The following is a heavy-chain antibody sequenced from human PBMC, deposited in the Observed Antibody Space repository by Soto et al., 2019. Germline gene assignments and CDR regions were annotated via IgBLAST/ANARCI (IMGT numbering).Heavy chain of an antibody. V-gene: IGHV1-69*13. J-gene: IGHJ4*02. CDR3: AKEIAVARRYYFDY. CDR1: GGTFSSYA. CDR2: IIPIFGTA. Sequence: SVKVSCKASGGTFSSYAISWVRQAPGQGLEWMGGIIPIFGTANYAQKFQGRVTITADESTSTAYMELSSLRSEDTAVYYCAKEIAVARRYYFDYWGQGTLVTVSS. D-gene: IGHD6-19*01.